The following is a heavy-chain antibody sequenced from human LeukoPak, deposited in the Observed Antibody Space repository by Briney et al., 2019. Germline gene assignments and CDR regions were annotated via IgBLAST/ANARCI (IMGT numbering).Heavy chain of an antibody. Sequence: PSETLSLTCAVYGGSFSGYYWSWIRQPPGKGLEWIGEINHSGSTNYNPSLKSRVTISVDTSKNQFSLKLGSVTAADTAVYYCASSTVRTRYFDYWGQGTLVTVSS. J-gene: IGHJ4*02. CDR2: INHSGST. V-gene: IGHV4-34*01. D-gene: IGHD3-10*02. CDR3: ASSTVRTRYFDY. CDR1: GGSFSGYY.